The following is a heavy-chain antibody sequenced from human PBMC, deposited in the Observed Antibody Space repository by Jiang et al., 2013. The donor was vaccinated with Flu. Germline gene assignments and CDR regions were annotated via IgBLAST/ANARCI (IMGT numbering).Heavy chain of an antibody. CDR1: GYTFTSYA. V-gene: IGHV7-4-1*02. CDR2: INTNTGNP. Sequence: QSGSELKQPGASVKVSCKASGYTFTSYAMNWVRQAPGQGLEWMGWINTNTGNPTYAQGFTGRFVFSLDTSVSTAYLQISSLKAEDTAVYYCARDDRITMVRGDIPPFSYWGQGTLVTVSS. CDR3: ARDDRITMVRGDIPPFSY. J-gene: IGHJ4*02. D-gene: IGHD3-10*01.